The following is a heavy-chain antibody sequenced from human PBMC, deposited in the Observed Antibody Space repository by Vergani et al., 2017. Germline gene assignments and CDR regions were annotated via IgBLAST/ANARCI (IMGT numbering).Heavy chain of an antibody. CDR2: ISSSGSTI. V-gene: IGHV3-11*01. J-gene: IGHJ5*02. D-gene: IGHD4/OR15-4a*01. CDR3: ARDWSDLGCFDP. Sequence: QVQLVESGGGVVQPGRSLRLSCAASGFTFSDYYMSWIRQAPGKGLEWVSYISSSGSTIYSAESAKGRFTICRDNAKNSLYLQMKSLRAEETAVYYCARDWSDLGCFDPWGQGTLVAVSS. CDR1: GFTFSDYY.